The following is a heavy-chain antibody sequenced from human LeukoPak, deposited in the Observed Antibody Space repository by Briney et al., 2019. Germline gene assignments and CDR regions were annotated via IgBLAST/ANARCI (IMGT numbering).Heavy chain of an antibody. CDR3: ARRHLDAATWFDP. Sequence: RPSETLSLTCAVSGGSISSGGYSWSWIRQPPGKGLEWIGYIYHSGSTYYNPSLKSRVTISVDRSKNQFSLKLSSVTAADTAVYYCARRHLDAATWFDPWGQGTLVTVSS. CDR1: GGSISSGGYS. D-gene: IGHD3/OR15-3a*01. V-gene: IGHV4-30-2*01. J-gene: IGHJ5*02. CDR2: IYHSGST.